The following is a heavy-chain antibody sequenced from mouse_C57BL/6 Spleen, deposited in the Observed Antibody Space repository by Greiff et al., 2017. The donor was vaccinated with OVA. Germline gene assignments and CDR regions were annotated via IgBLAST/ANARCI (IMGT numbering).Heavy chain of an antibody. CDR1: GYTFTSSW. V-gene: IGHV1-53*01. CDR3: AREGDYYGSPPAY. Sequence: QLPGTELVKPGASVKLSCKASGYTFTSSWMHWVKQRPGPGLEWIGNINPSHGGTNYNEKFKSKATLTVDKSSNTSYMQLSSLTAEDSAVYYGAREGDYYGSPPAYWGQGTLVTVSA. J-gene: IGHJ3*01. D-gene: IGHD1-1*01. CDR2: INPSHGGT.